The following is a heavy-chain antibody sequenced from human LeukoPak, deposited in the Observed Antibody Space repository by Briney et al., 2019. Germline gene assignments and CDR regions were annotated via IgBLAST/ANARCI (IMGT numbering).Heavy chain of an antibody. CDR3: ARGGGYYNY. CDR1: GGSISSSSYY. V-gene: IGHV4-39*01. D-gene: IGHD3-3*01. Sequence: SETLSLTCTVSGGSISSSSYYWGWIRQPPGKGLEWIGSIYYSGSTYYNPSLKSRVTISVDTSKNQFSLKLSSVTAADTAVYYCARGGGYYNYWGQGTLVTVSS. J-gene: IGHJ4*02. CDR2: IYYSGST.